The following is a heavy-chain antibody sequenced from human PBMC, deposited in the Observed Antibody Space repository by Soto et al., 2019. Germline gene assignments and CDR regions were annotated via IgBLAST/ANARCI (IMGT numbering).Heavy chain of an antibody. J-gene: IGHJ3*02. V-gene: IGHV3-21*01. CDR1: GFTFSSYS. Sequence: EVQLVESGGGLVKPGWPLRLSCAAFGFTFSSYSMNWVRPAPGKGLEWVSSISSSSRYIYYADSVKGRFTISRDNAKNSLYLQMNSLRAEDTAVYYCARAGSYLLDWAFDIWGQGTMVTVSS. D-gene: IGHD1-26*01. CDR2: ISSSSRYI. CDR3: ARAGSYLLDWAFDI.